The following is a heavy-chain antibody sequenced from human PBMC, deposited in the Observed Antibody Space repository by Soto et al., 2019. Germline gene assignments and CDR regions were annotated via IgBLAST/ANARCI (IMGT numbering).Heavy chain of an antibody. CDR3: AKSITIFGVVQYYYYYGMDV. V-gene: IGHV3-30*18. D-gene: IGHD3-3*01. Sequence: AGSLRLSCAASGFTFSSYGMHWVRQAPGKGLEWVAVISYDGSNKYYADSVKGRFTISRDNSKNTLYLQMNSLRAEDTAVYYCAKSITIFGVVQYYYYYGMDVWGQGTTVTVSS. CDR2: ISYDGSNK. CDR1: GFTFSSYG. J-gene: IGHJ6*02.